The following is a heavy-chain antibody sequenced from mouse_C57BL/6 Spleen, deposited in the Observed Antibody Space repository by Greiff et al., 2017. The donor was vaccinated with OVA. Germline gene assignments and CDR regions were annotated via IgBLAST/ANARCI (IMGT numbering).Heavy chain of an antibody. Sequence: QVQLQQPGAELVRPGSSVKLSCKASGYTFTSYWMHWVKQRPIQGLEWIGNIDPSDSETHYNQKFKDKATLTVDKSSSTAYMQLSSLTAEDSAVYYCARNGVLRGYFDVWGTGTTVTVSS. CDR3: ARNGVLRGYFDV. V-gene: IGHV1-52*01. D-gene: IGHD1-1*01. CDR1: GYTFTSYW. J-gene: IGHJ1*03. CDR2: IDPSDSET.